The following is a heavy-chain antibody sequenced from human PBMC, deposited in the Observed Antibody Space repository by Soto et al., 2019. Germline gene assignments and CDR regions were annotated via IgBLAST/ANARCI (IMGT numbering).Heavy chain of an antibody. D-gene: IGHD1-7*01. CDR3: TRFMLSENYAFDI. CDR2: IRSKAYGGTT. V-gene: IGHV3-49*03. CDR1: GFTFGDYA. Sequence: GGSLRLSCTASGFTFGDYAMSWFRQAPGKGLEWVGFIRSKAYGGTTEYAASVKGRFTISRDDSKSIAYLQMNSLKTEDTAVYYCTRFMLSENYAFDIWGQGTMVTVSS. J-gene: IGHJ3*02.